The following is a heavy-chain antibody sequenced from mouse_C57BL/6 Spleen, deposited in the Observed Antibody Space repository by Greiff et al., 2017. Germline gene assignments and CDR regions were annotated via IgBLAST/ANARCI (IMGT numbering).Heavy chain of an antibody. Sequence: QVQLKQPGTELVKPGASVKLSCKASGYTFTSYWMHWVKQRPGQGLEWIGNITPSNGGTNYNEKFKSKATLTVDKSSSTAYMQLSSLTSEDSAVYYCAREGAYYSPWFAYWGQGTLVTVSA. V-gene: IGHV1-53*01. CDR2: ITPSNGGT. D-gene: IGHD2-12*01. CDR3: AREGAYYSPWFAY. J-gene: IGHJ3*01. CDR1: GYTFTSYW.